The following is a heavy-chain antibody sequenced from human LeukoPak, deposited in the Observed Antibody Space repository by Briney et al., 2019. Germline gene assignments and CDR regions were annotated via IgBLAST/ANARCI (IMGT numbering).Heavy chain of an antibody. J-gene: IGHJ4*02. D-gene: IGHD6-13*01. CDR3: ASSYSNSWYDY. V-gene: IGHV4-31*03. Sequence: SQTLSLTCTVSFASISSGGYYWTWIRQHPEKGLEWIGYIFDSGNIYYNPSLKSRLTISVDTSENQFSLKLTSVTAADTAIYYCASSYSNSWYDYWGQGILVSVSS. CDR1: FASISSGGYY. CDR2: IFDSGNI.